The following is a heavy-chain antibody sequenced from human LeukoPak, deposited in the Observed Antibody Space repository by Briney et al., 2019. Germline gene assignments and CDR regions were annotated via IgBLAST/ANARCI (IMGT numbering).Heavy chain of an antibody. Sequence: SETLSLTCTVSGDSINDYYWNWIRQPPGKGLEWIGYIYYSGSTDYNPSLKSRVTMSVDTSKNQFSLKLNSVTAADTAIYYCARGGARGSSAFDIWGQGTMVTVSA. V-gene: IGHV4-59*01. CDR2: IYYSGST. CDR3: ARGGARGSSAFDI. J-gene: IGHJ3*02. D-gene: IGHD3-10*01. CDR1: GDSINDYY.